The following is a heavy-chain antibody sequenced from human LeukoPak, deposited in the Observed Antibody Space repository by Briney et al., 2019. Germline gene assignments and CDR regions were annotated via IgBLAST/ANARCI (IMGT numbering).Heavy chain of an antibody. CDR2: ISYDGSNK. J-gene: IGHJ4*02. CDR3: ARADDIVVVVAAMVVY. D-gene: IGHD2-15*01. V-gene: IGHV3-30*04. CDR1: AFTFSSYA. Sequence: GGSLRLSCAASAFTFSSYAMDWVRQAPGKGLEWVAVISYDGSNKYYADSVKGRFTISRDNSKHMLYLQMNSLRAEDTAVYYCARADDIVVVVAAMVVYWGQGTLVTVSS.